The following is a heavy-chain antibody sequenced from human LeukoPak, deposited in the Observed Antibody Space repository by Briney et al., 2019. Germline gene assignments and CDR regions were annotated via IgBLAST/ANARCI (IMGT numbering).Heavy chain of an antibody. CDR3: ARDLGYYGSGSYWDY. J-gene: IGHJ4*02. CDR1: GYTFTSYG. Sequence: ASVKVSCKASGYTFTSYGISWVRQAPGQGLEWMGWISAYNGNTNYAQKLQGRVTMPTDTSTSTAYMELRSLRSDDTAVYCWARDLGYYGSGSYWDYWGQGTLVSVSS. D-gene: IGHD3-10*01. V-gene: IGHV1-18*01. CDR2: ISAYNGNT.